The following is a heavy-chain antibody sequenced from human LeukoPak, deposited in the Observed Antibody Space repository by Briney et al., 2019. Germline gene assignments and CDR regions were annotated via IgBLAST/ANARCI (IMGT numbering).Heavy chain of an antibody. D-gene: IGHD4-17*01. CDR1: GYTFTSYG. Sequence: ASVKVSCEASGYTFTSYGISWVRQAPGQGLEWMGWISAYNGNTNYAQKLQGRVTMTTDTSTSTAYMELRSLRSDDTAVYYCARTDYGDYAINWFDPWGQGTLVTVSS. CDR2: ISAYNGNT. J-gene: IGHJ5*02. V-gene: IGHV1-18*01. CDR3: ARTDYGDYAINWFDP.